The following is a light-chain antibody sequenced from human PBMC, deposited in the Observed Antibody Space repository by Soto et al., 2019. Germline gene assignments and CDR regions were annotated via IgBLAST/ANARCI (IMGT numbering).Light chain of an antibody. Sequence: QSVLTQPPSASGTPGQGVTISCSGSISNIGSKTVKWYQQLPGTAPKLLIYGNNNRPSGVPDRFSGSKSGTSASLAITGLQAEDEADYYCQSYDSSLSGYVFGTGTKLTVL. CDR2: GNN. CDR1: ISNIGSKT. J-gene: IGLJ1*01. CDR3: QSYDSSLSGYV. V-gene: IGLV1-40*01.